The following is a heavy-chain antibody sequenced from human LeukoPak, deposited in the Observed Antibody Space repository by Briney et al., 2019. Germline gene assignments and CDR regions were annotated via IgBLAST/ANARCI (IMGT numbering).Heavy chain of an antibody. D-gene: IGHD3-22*01. CDR1: GYTFTSYG. J-gene: IGHJ4*02. Sequence: ASVKVSCKASGYTFTSYGISWVRQAPGQGLEWMGWISAYNGNTHYAQKLQGRVTMTTDTSTSTAYMELRSLRSDDTAVYYCARDPGYVGSGYPLGYWGQGTLVTVSS. CDR3: ARDPGYVGSGYPLGY. CDR2: ISAYNGNT. V-gene: IGHV1-18*01.